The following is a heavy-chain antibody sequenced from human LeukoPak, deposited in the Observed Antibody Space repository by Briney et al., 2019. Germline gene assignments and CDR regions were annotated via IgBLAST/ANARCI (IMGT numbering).Heavy chain of an antibody. CDR1: GFTVSSNY. CDR3: ARDIMVRRGSYSVVFDY. Sequence: PGGSLRLSCAASGFTVSSNYMSWVRQAPGKGLEWVSVIYSGGSTYYADSVKGRFTISRDNSKNTLYLQMNSLRAEDTAVYYCARDIMVRRGSYSVVFDYWGQGTLVIVFS. V-gene: IGHV3-53*01. CDR2: IYSGGST. J-gene: IGHJ4*02. D-gene: IGHD1-26*01.